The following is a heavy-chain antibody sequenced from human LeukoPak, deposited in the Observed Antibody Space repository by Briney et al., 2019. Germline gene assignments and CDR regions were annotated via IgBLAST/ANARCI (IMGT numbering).Heavy chain of an antibody. CDR1: GGTYSSYV. CDR2: IIPIFGTA. CDR3: ARAGGLLSYYYMDV. Sequence: GASVKVSCKASGGTYSSYVISWVRQAPGQGLEWMGGIIPIFGTANYAQKFQGRVTITTDESTSTAYMELSSLRSEDTAVYYCARAGGLLSYYYMDVWGKGTTVTVSS. D-gene: IGHD3-10*01. V-gene: IGHV1-69*05. J-gene: IGHJ6*03.